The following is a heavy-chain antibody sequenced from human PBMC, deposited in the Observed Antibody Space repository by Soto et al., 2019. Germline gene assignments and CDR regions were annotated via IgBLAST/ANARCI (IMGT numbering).Heavy chain of an antibody. V-gene: IGHV4-4*02. Sequence: SETLSLTCAVSGGSISSSNWWSWVRQPPGKGLEWIGEIYHSGSTNYNPSLKSRVTISVDKSKNQFSLKLSSVTAADTAVYYCARAKFRLRRWFDPWGQGTLVTVSS. D-gene: IGHD4-17*01. J-gene: IGHJ5*02. CDR3: ARAKFRLRRWFDP. CDR1: GGSISSSNW. CDR2: IYHSGST.